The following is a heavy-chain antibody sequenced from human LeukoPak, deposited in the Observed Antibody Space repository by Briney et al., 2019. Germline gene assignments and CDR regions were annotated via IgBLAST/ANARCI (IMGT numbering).Heavy chain of an antibody. Sequence: GGSLRLSCAASGFTVSSNFMTWVRQAPGKGLEWVAVIWYGGSNKYYADSVKGRFTISRDNSKNTLYLQMNSLRAEDTAVYYCAKDRFACSGGSCYSPLGYWGQGTLVTVSS. V-gene: IGHV3-30*02. CDR3: AKDRFACSGGSCYSPLGY. CDR1: GFTVSSNF. CDR2: IWYGGSNK. D-gene: IGHD2-15*01. J-gene: IGHJ4*02.